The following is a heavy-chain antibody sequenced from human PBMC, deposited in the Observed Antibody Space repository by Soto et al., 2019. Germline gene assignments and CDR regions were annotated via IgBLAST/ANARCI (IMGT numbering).Heavy chain of an antibody. CDR2: IYYSGST. CDR3: ARALGGDGDHGGAKTFDY. CDR1: GGSISSGGYY. V-gene: IGHV4-31*01. Sequence: QVQLQESGPGLVKPSQTLSLTCTVSGGSISSGGYYWSWIRQHPGKGLEWIGYIYYSGSTYYNPSLKSLGTISVDPSKNQFHRMLGAVTAADTGVYYCARALGGDGDHGGAKTFDYRGQGTLVTVSS. J-gene: IGHJ4*02. D-gene: IGHD3-10*01.